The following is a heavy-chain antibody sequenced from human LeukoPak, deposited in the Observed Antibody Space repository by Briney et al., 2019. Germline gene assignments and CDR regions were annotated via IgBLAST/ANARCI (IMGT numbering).Heavy chain of an antibody. Sequence: GGSLRLSCAASGFTFGSYWMHWVRQAPGKGLVWVSRINSDGSSTSYADSVKGRFTISRDNAKNTLYLQMNSLRAEDTAVYYCARDYGSGSYYNVFDYWGQGTLVTVSS. CDR1: GFTFGSYW. V-gene: IGHV3-74*01. CDR3: ARDYGSGSYYNVFDY. CDR2: INSDGSST. D-gene: IGHD3-10*01. J-gene: IGHJ4*02.